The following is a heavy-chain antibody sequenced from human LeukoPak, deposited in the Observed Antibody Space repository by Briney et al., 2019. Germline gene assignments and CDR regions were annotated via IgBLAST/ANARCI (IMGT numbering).Heavy chain of an antibody. CDR1: GFTFSSYA. D-gene: IGHD1-26*01. J-gene: IGHJ4*02. CDR2: ISISGGRT. Sequence: PGGSLRLSCAASGFTFSSYAMSWVRQAPGRGLEWVSSISISGGRTYYADSVKGRFIISRDTSNNTLYLQMSSLRAEDTAVYYCANSGSYLVNFGSWGQGTLVTVSS. V-gene: IGHV3-23*01. CDR3: ANSGSYLVNFGS.